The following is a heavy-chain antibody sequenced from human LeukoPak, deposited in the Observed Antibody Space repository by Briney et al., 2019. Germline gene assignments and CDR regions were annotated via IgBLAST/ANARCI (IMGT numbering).Heavy chain of an antibody. J-gene: IGHJ3*02. CDR1: GFTFSSYW. CDR2: IKNDGSSP. V-gene: IGHV3-74*01. CDR3: ARDPHGGSGSDPHDAFDI. Sequence: GGSLRLSCAASGFTFSSYWTHWVRQAPGKGLVWVSRIKNDGSSPSYADSVKGRFTISSDNAKNTVYLQIDSLGAEDTAVYYCARDPHGGSGSDPHDAFDIWGQGTMVTVSS. D-gene: IGHD1-26*01.